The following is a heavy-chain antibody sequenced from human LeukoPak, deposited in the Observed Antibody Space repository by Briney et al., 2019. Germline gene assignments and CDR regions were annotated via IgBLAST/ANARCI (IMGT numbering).Heavy chain of an antibody. V-gene: IGHV3-15*01. Sequence: GGSLRLSCAASGFTFTNARMSWVRQAPGKGLEWVGRIKSKADGGTTDYAAPVKGRFTISRDDLKNTLYLQMNSLKNEDAAVYYCATDNDGGNYWAFGCGYWGQGTLVTVSS. CDR3: ATDNDGGNYWAFGCGY. D-gene: IGHD4/OR15-4a*01. CDR1: GFTFTNAR. J-gene: IGHJ4*02. CDR2: IKSKADGGTT.